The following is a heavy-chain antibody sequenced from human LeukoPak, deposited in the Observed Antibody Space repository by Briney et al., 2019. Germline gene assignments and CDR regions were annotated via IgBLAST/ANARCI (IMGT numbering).Heavy chain of an antibody. CDR1: GFTFSRHW. CDR3: ARGSSATGDYTMDV. J-gene: IGHJ6*02. V-gene: IGHV3-74*01. D-gene: IGHD6-6*01. CDR2: TNADESTT. Sequence: PGGSLRLSCAASGFTFSRHWMHWVRQAPGKGLVWVSRTNADESTTGYADSVKGRFTISRDNAKNTLYPQMNSLRAEDTAVYYCARGSSATGDYTMDVWGQGTTVTVSS.